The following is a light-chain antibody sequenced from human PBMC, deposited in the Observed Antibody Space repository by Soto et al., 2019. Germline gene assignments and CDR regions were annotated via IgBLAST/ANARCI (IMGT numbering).Light chain of an antibody. V-gene: IGKV3-15*01. CDR2: GAS. J-gene: IGKJ1*01. CDR1: QSISSN. Sequence: EILMTQSPATLSVSPGERATLSCRASQSISSNLVWYQQKAGQAPRLLIYGASTRANGIPARFSGSVSGTEFTLTLRSLQSEDFALYYCQHYEWSLTWTFGPGTKVDIK. CDR3: QHYEWSLTWT.